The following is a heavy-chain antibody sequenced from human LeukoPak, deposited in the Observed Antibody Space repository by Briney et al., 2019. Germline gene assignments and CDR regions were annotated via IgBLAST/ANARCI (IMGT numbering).Heavy chain of an antibody. Sequence: PSETLSLTCAVSGYSISSGYYWGWIRQPPGKGLEWIGSIYHSGSTYYNPSLKSRVTISVDTSKNQFSLKLSSVTAADTAVYYCARDPSIAAAGTFDYWGQGTLVTVSS. CDR2: IYHSGST. D-gene: IGHD6-13*01. J-gene: IGHJ4*02. CDR1: GYSISSGYY. CDR3: ARDPSIAAAGTFDY. V-gene: IGHV4-38-2*02.